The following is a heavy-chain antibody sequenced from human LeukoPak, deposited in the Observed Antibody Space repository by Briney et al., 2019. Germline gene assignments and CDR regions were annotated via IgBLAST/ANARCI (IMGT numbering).Heavy chain of an antibody. Sequence: GRSLRLSCAASGFTFSNYGMHWVRQSPDKGLEWVTFIRYDGRNKYYADSVKGRFTISRDNSKNTLYLQMNSLRAEDTAVYYCAKDSLRERIVGSTTRGFNDYWGQGTLVTVSS. D-gene: IGHD1-26*01. CDR1: GFTFSNYG. J-gene: IGHJ4*02. CDR3: AKDSLRERIVGSTTRGFNDY. CDR2: IRYDGRNK. V-gene: IGHV3-30*02.